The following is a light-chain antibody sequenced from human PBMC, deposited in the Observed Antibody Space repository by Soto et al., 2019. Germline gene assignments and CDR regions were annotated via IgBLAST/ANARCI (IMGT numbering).Light chain of an antibody. CDR3: QHYSSSPT. CDR1: QGISNW. V-gene: IGKV1-5*01. Sequence: EIQMTQSPSTLSASIGATAPVSCRASQGISNWLAWYPQNPGKAPHLLIFRASSLESGVPSRFSGSGSGTEFTLTISSLQSDDFATYYCQHYSSSPTFGQGTKVDIK. J-gene: IGKJ1*01. CDR2: RAS.